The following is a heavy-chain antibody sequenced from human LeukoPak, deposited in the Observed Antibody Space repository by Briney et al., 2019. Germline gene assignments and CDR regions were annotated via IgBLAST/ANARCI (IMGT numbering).Heavy chain of an antibody. Sequence: VASVKVSCKASGYSFTSYGISWVRQAPGQGLEWMGWISGYNGNTSYAQRLQGRVTMTTDTSTSTVYMELRSLRSDDTAVYFCAREAHCITTSCYFYAMDVWGQGTTVTVSS. CDR1: GYSFTSYG. J-gene: IGHJ6*02. CDR2: ISGYNGNT. D-gene: IGHD2-2*01. CDR3: AREAHCITTSCYFYAMDV. V-gene: IGHV1-18*01.